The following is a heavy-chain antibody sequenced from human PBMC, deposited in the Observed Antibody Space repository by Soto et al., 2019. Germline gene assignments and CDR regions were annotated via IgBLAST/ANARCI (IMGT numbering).Heavy chain of an antibody. V-gene: IGHV1-69*14. CDR3: ARDQGGSLLSTWFDI. J-gene: IGHJ5*02. Sequence: VQLTQSEAQLKQPGSSMKVSCQTSGYNFELYSLNWVRQVPGLRPEWLGGVLALYNKAIYPPQFQGRVTINADSSTKTVSLKMTSLRSDDSGIYFCARDQGGSLLSTWFDIWGPGTPVTVS. CDR1: GYNFELYS. CDR2: VLALYNKA. D-gene: IGHD1-26*01.